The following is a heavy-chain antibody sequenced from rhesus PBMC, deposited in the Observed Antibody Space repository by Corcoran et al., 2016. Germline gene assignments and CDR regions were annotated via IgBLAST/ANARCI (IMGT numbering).Heavy chain of an antibody. CDR3: ARRGNNNRFDV. V-gene: IGHV5-20*02. CDR1: GYSFTSYW. J-gene: IGHJ5-1*01. D-gene: IGHD1-44*01. CDR2: IDPSDSDT. Sequence: EVQLVQSGAEVKRPGESLKISCKTSGYSFTSYWISWVRQMPGKGREWMGAIDPSDSDTRYSPSFQGQVTISADKSISTAYLQWSSLKASDTATYYCARRGNNNRFDVWGPGVLVTVSS.